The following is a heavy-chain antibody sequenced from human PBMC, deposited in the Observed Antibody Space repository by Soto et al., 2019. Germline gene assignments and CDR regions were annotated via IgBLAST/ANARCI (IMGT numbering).Heavy chain of an antibody. Sequence: GGSLRLSCAASGFTFSSYALSWVRQAPGKGLECVSVISGSGSNTYYADSVEGRFTISRDNSKDTLYLQMNNLRADDTAIYYCAKRPSRGGMDVWGQGTMVTVSS. CDR1: GFTFSSYA. CDR3: AKRPSRGGMDV. CDR2: ISGSGSNT. J-gene: IGHJ6*02. V-gene: IGHV3-23*01.